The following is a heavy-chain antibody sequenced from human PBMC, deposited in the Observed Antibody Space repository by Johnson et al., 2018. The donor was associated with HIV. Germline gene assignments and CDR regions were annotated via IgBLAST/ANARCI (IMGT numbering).Heavy chain of an antibody. D-gene: IGHD2-15*01. Sequence: VQLVESGGGLVQPGGSLRLSCAASGFTVTNKYMSWVRQAPGKGLEWVSVIYSDGSTYYADSVKGRFTISRDNSKNMVYLQMNSLRAEDTAVYYCAKERGISGGFDFWGQGTRVTVSS. V-gene: IGHV3-66*01. CDR2: IYSDGST. CDR1: GFTVTNKY. CDR3: AKERGISGGFDF. J-gene: IGHJ3*01.